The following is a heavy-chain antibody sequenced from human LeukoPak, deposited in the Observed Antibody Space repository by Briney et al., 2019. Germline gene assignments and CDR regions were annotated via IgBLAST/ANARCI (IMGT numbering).Heavy chain of an antibody. Sequence: PGGSLRVSCAASGFNFRSYAMSWVRQAPGKGLEWVSTVTGGAVATYYADSVRGRHTISRDNSKNTLYLQMNSLRAENAAVSFCAKNSGYSWQYFFDYWGQGTLVNVSS. CDR2: VTGGAVAT. J-gene: IGHJ4*02. V-gene: IGHV3-23*01. CDR3: AKNSGYSWQYFFDY. D-gene: IGHD6-25*01. CDR1: GFNFRSYA.